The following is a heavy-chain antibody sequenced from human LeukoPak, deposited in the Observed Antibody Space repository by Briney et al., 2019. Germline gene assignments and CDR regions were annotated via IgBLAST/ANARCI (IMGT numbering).Heavy chain of an antibody. CDR2: ISSSSSYI. D-gene: IGHD3-10*01. Sequence: GGSLRLSCAASGFTFSSYSMNWVRQAPGKGLEWVSSISSSSSYIYYADSVKGRFTISRDNAKNPLYLQMNSLRAEDTAVYYCARWFGELLPLYGMDVWGQGTTVTVSS. CDR3: ARWFGELLPLYGMDV. V-gene: IGHV3-21*01. J-gene: IGHJ6*02. CDR1: GFTFSSYS.